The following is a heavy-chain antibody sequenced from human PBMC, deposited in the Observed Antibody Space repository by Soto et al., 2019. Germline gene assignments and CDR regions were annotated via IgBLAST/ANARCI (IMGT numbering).Heavy chain of an antibody. J-gene: IGHJ5*02. D-gene: IGHD2-2*01. V-gene: IGHV5-51*01. Sequence: GESLKISCKASGYSFTSYWIGWVRQMPGEGLEWLGIIYPGDSGVRYSPSFQGQVTISADKSISTAYLQWRSLKASDTAIYYCARDFESSSSPDLWGQGTLVTVSS. CDR2: IYPGDSGV. CDR1: GYSFTSYW. CDR3: ARDFESSSSPDL.